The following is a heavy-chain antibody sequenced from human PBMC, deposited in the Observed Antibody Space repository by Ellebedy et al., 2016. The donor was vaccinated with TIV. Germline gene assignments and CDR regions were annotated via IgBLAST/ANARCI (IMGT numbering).Heavy chain of an antibody. CDR2: ISADSANT. CDR1: GYTFSTYG. CDR3: ARDAPHLLSGPDFDV. J-gene: IGHJ3*01. V-gene: IGHV1-18*01. D-gene: IGHD5-12*01. Sequence: ASVKVSCKASGYTFSTYGFTWVRQAPGQGLEWMGWISADSANTNYAQNFQGRVSMTRDTSTNTAYMELRSLRPDDTAIYYCARDAPHLLSGPDFDVWGQGTMVTVSS.